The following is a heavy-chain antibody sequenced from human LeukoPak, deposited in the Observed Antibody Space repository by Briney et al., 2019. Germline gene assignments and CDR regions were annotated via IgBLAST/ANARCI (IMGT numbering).Heavy chain of an antibody. J-gene: IGHJ4*02. CDR3: AREKLGYFDY. V-gene: IGHV3-21*01. Sequence: GGSLRLSCAASGFTFSSYSMNWVRQAPGKGLEWVSSISSSSSYIYYADSVKGRFSISRDNAKNSLYLQMNSLRAEDTAVYYCAREKLGYFDYWGQGTLVTVSS. CDR2: ISSSSSYI. D-gene: IGHD3-10*01. CDR1: GFTFSSYS.